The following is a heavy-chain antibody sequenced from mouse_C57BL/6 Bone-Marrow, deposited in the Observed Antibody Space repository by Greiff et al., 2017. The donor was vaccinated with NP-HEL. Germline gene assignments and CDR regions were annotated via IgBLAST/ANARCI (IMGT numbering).Heavy chain of an antibody. Sequence: VQLQQSGPVLVKPGASVKCSVKASGYTFTDYYMNGLKKSHGRSLGWIGVINPYNGGTSDNQKCKGKATLTVDKSSSTAYMELNSLTSEDSAVYYCARQDGYHAMDYWGQGTSVTVSS. V-gene: IGHV1-19*01. D-gene: IGHD2-3*01. CDR1: GYTFTDYY. CDR3: ARQDGYHAMDY. CDR2: INPYNGGT. J-gene: IGHJ4*01.